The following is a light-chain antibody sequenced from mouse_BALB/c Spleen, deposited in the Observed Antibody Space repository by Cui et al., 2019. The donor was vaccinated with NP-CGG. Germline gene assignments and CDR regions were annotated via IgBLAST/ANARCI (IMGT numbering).Light chain of an antibody. J-gene: IGLJ1*01. Sequence: VTKDLAPTTSPGETVTLTCRSSTGAVTTSNYANWVQEKPDHLFTGLIGGTNNRAPGVPARFSGSLIGDKAALTITGAQTEDEAIYFCVLWYSNHWVFGGGTKLTVL. V-gene: IGLV1*01. CDR2: GTN. CDR1: TGAVTTSNY. CDR3: VLWYSNHWV.